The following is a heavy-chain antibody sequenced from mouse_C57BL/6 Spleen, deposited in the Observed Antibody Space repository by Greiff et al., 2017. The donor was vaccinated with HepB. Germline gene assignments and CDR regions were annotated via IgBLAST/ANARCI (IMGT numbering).Heavy chain of an antibody. CDR2: INPNNGGT. Sequence: VQLKESGPELVKPGASVKMSCKASGYTFTDYNMHWVKQSHGKSLEWIGYINPNNGGTSYNQKFKGKATLTVNKSSSTAYMELRSLTSEDSAVYYCARSIGLGLFDYWGQGTTLTVSS. V-gene: IGHV1-22*01. CDR3: ARSIGLGLFDY. D-gene: IGHD4-1*01. J-gene: IGHJ2*01. CDR1: GYTFTDYN.